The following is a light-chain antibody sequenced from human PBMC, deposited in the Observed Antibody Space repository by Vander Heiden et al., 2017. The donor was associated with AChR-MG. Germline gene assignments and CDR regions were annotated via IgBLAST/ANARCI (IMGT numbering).Light chain of an antibody. J-gene: IGLJ2*01. CDR3: SSYTSSSTLVV. Sequence: QSALTQPASVSGSPGQSITIPCTGTSSDVGGYNYVSWYQQHPGEAPKLMIYDVSNRPSGVSNRFSGSKSGNTAALTISGLQAEDEADYYCSSYTSSSTLVVFGGGTKLTVL. V-gene: IGLV2-14*01. CDR1: SSDVGGYNY. CDR2: DVS.